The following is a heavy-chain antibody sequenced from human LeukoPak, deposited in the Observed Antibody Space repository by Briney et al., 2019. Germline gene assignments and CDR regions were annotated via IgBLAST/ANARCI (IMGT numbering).Heavy chain of an antibody. CDR3: ARSYVWDTGMVPDY. J-gene: IGHJ4*02. CDR1: GFTFSSYS. CDR2: ISSSSSTI. D-gene: IGHD3-16*01. Sequence: GGSLRLSCAASGFTFSSYSMNWVRQAPGKGLEWVSYISSSSSTIYYADSVKGRFTISRDNAKNTLYLQMNSLRAEDTAVYYCARSYVWDTGMVPDYWGQGTLVTVSS. V-gene: IGHV3-48*01.